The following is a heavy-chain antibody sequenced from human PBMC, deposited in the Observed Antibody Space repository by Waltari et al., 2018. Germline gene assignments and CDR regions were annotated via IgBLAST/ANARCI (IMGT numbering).Heavy chain of an antibody. Sequence: EVQLVESGGGLVKPGGSLRLSCEASGFNFSAYTMNWVRRVPGKGLEWLSSISGRSSYIFSAPSVKGRFTISRDNARNSLYLQIKWPRVEDSAIYFCARGGHVVATTFVDFWGRGTQLVVSS. CDR1: GFNFSAYT. D-gene: IGHD5-12*01. CDR2: ISGRSSYI. J-gene: IGHJ4*02. CDR3: ARGGHVVATTFVDF. V-gene: IGHV3-21*02.